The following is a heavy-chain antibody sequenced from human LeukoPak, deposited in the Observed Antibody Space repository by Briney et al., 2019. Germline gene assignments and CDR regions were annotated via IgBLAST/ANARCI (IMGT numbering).Heavy chain of an antibody. D-gene: IGHD3-10*01. CDR1: GDSVSSGSYY. CDR3: ARGPIDYYGSGSFPDY. V-gene: IGHV4-61*01. J-gene: IGHJ4*02. Sequence: PSETLSLTCTVSGDSVSSGSYYWSWIRQPPGKGLEWIGYIYYSGSTNYNPSLKSRVTISVETSKNQFSLKLSSVTAADTAVYYCARGPIDYYGSGSFPDYWGQGTLVTVSS. CDR2: IYYSGST.